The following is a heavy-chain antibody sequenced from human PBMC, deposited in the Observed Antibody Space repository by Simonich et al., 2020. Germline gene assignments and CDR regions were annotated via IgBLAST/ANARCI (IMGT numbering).Heavy chain of an antibody. V-gene: IGHV1-18*01. Sequence: QVQLVQSGAEVKKPGASVKVSCKASGYTFTSCGISWVRQAPGQGLEWMGWISASKGNTNDAQKLQGRVPMTTDTSTSTAYMELRSLRSDDTAVYYCARSTTGTTAFDIWGQGTMVTVSS. CDR2: ISASKGNT. CDR3: ARSTTGTTAFDI. J-gene: IGHJ3*02. CDR1: GYTFTSCG. D-gene: IGHD1-1*01.